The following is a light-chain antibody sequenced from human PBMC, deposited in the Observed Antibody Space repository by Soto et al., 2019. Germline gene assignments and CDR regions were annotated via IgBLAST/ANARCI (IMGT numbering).Light chain of an antibody. CDR2: EVS. CDR3: GSYTSSNTLV. V-gene: IGLV2-14*01. J-gene: IGLJ2*01. Sequence: QSALTQPASVSGSPGQSITIPCTRTSSDVGANNYVSWYQQHPGKAPKLMIFEVSDRPSGVSNRFSGSKSGNTASLTISGLQAEDEADYYCGSYTSSNTLVFGGGTKLTVL. CDR1: SSDVGANNY.